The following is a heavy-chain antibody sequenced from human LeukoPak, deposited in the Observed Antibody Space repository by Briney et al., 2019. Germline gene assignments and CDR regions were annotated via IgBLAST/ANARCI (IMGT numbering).Heavy chain of an antibody. CDR2: INPNSGGT. D-gene: IGHD6-19*01. V-gene: IGHV1-2*04. CDR1: GYTFTGYY. Sequence: ASVKVSCKASGYTFTGYYMHWVRQAPGQGLEWMGWINPNSGGTNYAQKFQGWVTMTRDTSISTAYMELSRLRSDDTAVYYCARDGYSSGMYYFDYWGQGTLVTVSS. J-gene: IGHJ4*02. CDR3: ARDGYSSGMYYFDY.